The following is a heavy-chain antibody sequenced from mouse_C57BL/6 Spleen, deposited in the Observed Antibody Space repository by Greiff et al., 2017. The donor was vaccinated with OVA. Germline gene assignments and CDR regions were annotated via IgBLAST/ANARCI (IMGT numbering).Heavy chain of an antibody. V-gene: IGHV1-59*01. J-gene: IGHJ2*01. Sequence: QVQLQQPGAELVRPGTSVKLSCKASGYTFTSYWMHWVKQRPGQGLEWIGVIDPSDSYTNYNQKFKGKAKLTVDTSSSTAYMQLSSLTSEDSAVYYCARRHYYGSSYDFWGQGTTRTVSS. D-gene: IGHD1-1*01. CDR1: GYTFTSYW. CDR2: IDPSDSYT. CDR3: ARRHYYGSSYDF.